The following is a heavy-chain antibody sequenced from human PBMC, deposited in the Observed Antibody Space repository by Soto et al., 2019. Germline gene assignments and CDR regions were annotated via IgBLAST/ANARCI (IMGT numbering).Heavy chain of an antibody. Sequence: PSETLSLTCTISGGSISSYYWSWIRQPPGKGLEWIGYIYYSGSTNYNPSLKSRVTISVDTSKNQFSLKLTSVTAADTAVYYCAGELAPLDFWSGYDGNWFDPWGQGTLVTVSS. CDR1: GGSISSYY. V-gene: IGHV4-59*01. J-gene: IGHJ5*02. CDR3: AGELAPLDFWSGYDGNWFDP. CDR2: IYYSGST. D-gene: IGHD3-3*01.